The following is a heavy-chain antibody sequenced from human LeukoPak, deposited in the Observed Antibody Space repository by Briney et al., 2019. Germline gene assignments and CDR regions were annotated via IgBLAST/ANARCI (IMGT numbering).Heavy chain of an antibody. CDR2: IYWNDDK. V-gene: IGHV2-5*01. CDR1: GFSLSTRGEA. D-gene: IGHD2/OR15-2a*01. Sequence: SGPTLVNPTQTLTLTCTFSGFSLSTRGEAVAWIRQPPGKALEWLTLIYWNDDKRYSPSLKSRLTITNDASKNQVVLTMTNMDPVDTATYYCGHIFNSSPYYWGQGTLVTVSS. CDR3: GHIFNSSPYY. J-gene: IGHJ4*02.